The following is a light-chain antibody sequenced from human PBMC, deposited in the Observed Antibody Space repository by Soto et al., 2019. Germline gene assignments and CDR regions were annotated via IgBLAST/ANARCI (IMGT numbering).Light chain of an antibody. Sequence: EIVLTHSPGTLSLSPWERATLSCRASQSVSSSYLAWYQQKPGQAPRLLIYGASSRATGIPDRFSGSGSGTDFTLTITRLEPGDFAIYYCQQYGSSRTFGQGTKVDIK. V-gene: IGKV3-20*01. J-gene: IGKJ1*01. CDR2: GAS. CDR3: QQYGSSRT. CDR1: QSVSSSY.